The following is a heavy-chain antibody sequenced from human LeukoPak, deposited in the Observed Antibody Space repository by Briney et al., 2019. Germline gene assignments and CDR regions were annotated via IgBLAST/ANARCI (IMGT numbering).Heavy chain of an antibody. CDR1: GFTFSNYA. CDR2: ISGSGGST. Sequence: PGGSLRLSCAASGFTFSNYAMNWVRQPPGKGLEWVSSISGSGGSTYYADSVKGRFTISRDNSKNTLYLQINSLRAEDTAVYYCARSGLSRFGFWGQGTLVTVSS. D-gene: IGHD2/OR15-2a*01. V-gene: IGHV3-23*01. CDR3: ARSGLSRFGF. J-gene: IGHJ4*02.